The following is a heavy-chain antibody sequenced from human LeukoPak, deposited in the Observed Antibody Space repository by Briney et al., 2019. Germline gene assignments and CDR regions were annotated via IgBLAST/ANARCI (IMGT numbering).Heavy chain of an antibody. D-gene: IGHD6-19*01. CDR1: GFTFSSYG. V-gene: IGHV3-30*18. Sequence: GGSLRLSCAASGFTFSSYGMHWVRQAPGKGLEWVAVISYDGSNKYYADSVKGRFTISRDNSKNTLYLQMNSPRAEDTALYYCAKDGQWLTYYFDYWGQGTLVTVSS. J-gene: IGHJ4*02. CDR2: ISYDGSNK. CDR3: AKDGQWLTYYFDY.